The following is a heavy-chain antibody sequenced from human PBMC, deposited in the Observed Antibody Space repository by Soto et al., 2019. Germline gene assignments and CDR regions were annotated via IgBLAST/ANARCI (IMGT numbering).Heavy chain of an antibody. CDR2: IHYSGST. V-gene: IGHV4-39*01. CDR1: GDSIGTTHSY. CDR3: ARHEGNGNVWPLDY. Sequence: PSETLSLTCTVSGDSIGTTHSYWAWIRQSPGKGLEWIGNIHYSGSTYYMPSLRSRATLSVDTSKNQFSLRLTSVTAEDTAVYYCARHEGNGNVWPLDYWGQGILVTVSS. D-gene: IGHD2-8*01. J-gene: IGHJ4*02.